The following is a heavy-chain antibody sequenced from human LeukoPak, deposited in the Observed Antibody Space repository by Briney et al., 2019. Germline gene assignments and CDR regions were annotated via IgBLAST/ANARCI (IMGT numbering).Heavy chain of an antibody. D-gene: IGHD6-19*01. CDR3: ARVTENKYNSGWYPHYMDV. CDR1: GYTFINYA. J-gene: IGHJ6*03. CDR2: ISVKNGIT. Sequence: ASVKVSCKASGYTFINYAITWVRPAPGQGPEWMGWISVKNGITNYAPRVQDRVSMTTDTSTTTVYMELRSLRPDDTAVYFCARVTENKYNSGWYPHYMDVWGKGTTVTVSS. V-gene: IGHV1-18*01.